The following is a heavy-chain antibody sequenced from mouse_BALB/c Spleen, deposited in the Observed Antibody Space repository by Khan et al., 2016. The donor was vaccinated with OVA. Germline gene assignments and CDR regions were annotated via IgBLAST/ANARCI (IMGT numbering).Heavy chain of an antibody. V-gene: IGHV1-5*01. CDR1: GYSFTSYW. CDR2: FYPGSSDT. CDR3: TRSYGSFYSDY. J-gene: IGHJ2*01. Sequence: EVQLQESGTVPARPGASVKMSCKASGYSFTSYWMHWVTQRPGQGLEWIGAFYPGSSDTRYNQMFKDRAKLTAVTSASTVYMELSSLTNEDSAVYYCTRSYGSFYSDYWGQGTTLTVSS. D-gene: IGHD2-2*01.